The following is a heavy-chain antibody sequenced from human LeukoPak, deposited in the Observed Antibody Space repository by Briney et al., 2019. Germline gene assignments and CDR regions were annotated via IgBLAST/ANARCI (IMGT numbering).Heavy chain of an antibody. CDR1: GGSISSGSYY. V-gene: IGHV4-61*10. J-gene: IGHJ4*02. CDR3: ARKSRWLPFDY. CDR2: IYYSGST. D-gene: IGHD5-18*01. Sequence: SETLSLTCTVSGGSISSGSYYWSWIRQPAGKGLEWIGYIYYSGSTNYNPSLKSRVTTSVDTSKNQFSLKLSSVTAADTAVYYCARKSRWLPFDYWGQGTLVTVSS.